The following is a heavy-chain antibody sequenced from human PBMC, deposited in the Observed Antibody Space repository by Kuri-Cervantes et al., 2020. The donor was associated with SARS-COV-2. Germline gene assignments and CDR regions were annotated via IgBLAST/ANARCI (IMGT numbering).Heavy chain of an antibody. J-gene: IGHJ3*02. Sequence: ASVKVSCKASGYTFTSYDINWVRQATGQGLEWMGWMNPISGNTGYAQKFQGRVTMTRNTSISTAYMELSSLKSEDTAVYYCARGTTVVKVEIWGQGTMVTVSS. CDR1: GYTFTSYD. D-gene: IGHD4-23*01. CDR2: MNPISGNT. V-gene: IGHV1-8*01. CDR3: ARGTTVVKVEI.